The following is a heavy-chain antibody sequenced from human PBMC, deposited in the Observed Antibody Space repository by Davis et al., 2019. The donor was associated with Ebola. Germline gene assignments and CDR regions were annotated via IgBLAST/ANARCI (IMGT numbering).Heavy chain of an antibody. V-gene: IGHV3-48*02. CDR3: ARDRYSYGYSDQDY. CDR1: GFTFSSYS. J-gene: IGHJ4*02. Sequence: GGSLRLSCAASGFTFSSYSMNWVRQAPGKGLEWVSYISSSSSTIYYADSVKGRFTISRDNAKNSLYLQMNSLRDEDTAVYYCARDRYSYGYSDQDYWGQGTLVTVSS. CDR2: ISSSSSTI. D-gene: IGHD5-18*01.